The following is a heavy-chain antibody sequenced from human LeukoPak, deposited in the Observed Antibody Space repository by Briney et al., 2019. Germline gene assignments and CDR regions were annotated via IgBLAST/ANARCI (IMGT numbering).Heavy chain of an antibody. J-gene: IGHJ3*02. CDR2: ISPYNDYT. CDR3: ARWYCSSTSCYAGAFDM. CDR1: GYTFTNYG. V-gene: IGHV1-18*04. D-gene: IGHD2-2*01. Sequence: GASVKVSCKASGYTFTNYGISWVRQAPGQGLERMGWISPYNDYTNYAQKLQGRVTMTTDTSTSTGYMELRSLRSDDTAVYYCARWYCSSTSCYAGAFDMWGQGTMVTVSS.